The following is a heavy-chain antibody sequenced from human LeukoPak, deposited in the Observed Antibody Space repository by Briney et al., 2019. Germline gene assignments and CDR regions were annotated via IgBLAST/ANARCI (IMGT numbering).Heavy chain of an antibody. CDR1: GFTFDDYA. CDR2: ISWNSGSI. CDR3: ARGLQGSGSGHFDL. J-gene: IGHJ2*01. D-gene: IGHD3-10*01. Sequence: GGSLRLSCAASGFTFDDYAMHWVRQAPGKGLEWVSGISWNSGSIGYADSVKGRFTISRDNSKSTLYLQMNSLRAEDTAVYYCARGLQGSGSGHFDLWGRGTLVTVSS. V-gene: IGHV3-9*01.